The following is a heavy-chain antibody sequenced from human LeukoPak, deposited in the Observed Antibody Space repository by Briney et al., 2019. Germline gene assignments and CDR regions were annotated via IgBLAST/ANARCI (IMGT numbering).Heavy chain of an antibody. CDR2: ISAYNGNT. CDR3: ARVPGLSYYDILTGYYNPDFDY. J-gene: IGHJ4*02. D-gene: IGHD3-9*01. CDR1: GYTFTSYG. V-gene: IGHV1-18*01. Sequence: GASVKVSCKASGYTFTSYGISWVRQAPGQGLEWMGWISAYNGNTNCAQKLQGRVTMTTDTSTSTAYMELRSLRSDDTAVYYCARVPGLSYYDILTGYYNPDFDYWGQGTLVTVSS.